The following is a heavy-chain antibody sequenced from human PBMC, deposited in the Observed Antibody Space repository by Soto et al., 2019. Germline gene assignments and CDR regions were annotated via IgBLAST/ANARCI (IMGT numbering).Heavy chain of an antibody. CDR2: INHSGST. Sequence: PSETLSLTCAVYGGSFSGYYWSWIRQPPGKGLEWIGEINHSGSTNYNPSLKSRVTISVDTSKNQFSLKLSSVTAADTAVYYCARGRNWNDLLDAFDIWGQGTMVTVSS. D-gene: IGHD1-1*01. CDR1: GGSFSGYY. CDR3: ARGRNWNDLLDAFDI. V-gene: IGHV4-34*01. J-gene: IGHJ3*02.